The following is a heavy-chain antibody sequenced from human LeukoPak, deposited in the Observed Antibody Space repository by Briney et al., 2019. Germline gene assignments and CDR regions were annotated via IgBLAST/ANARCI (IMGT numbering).Heavy chain of an antibody. V-gene: IGHV3-74*03. CDR3: VRSSGWQDS. D-gene: IGHD6-19*01. Sequence: GSLRLSCAASGFTFSSHWMHWVRQAPGKGLVWVSRINGDGSNTTYADSVKGRFTISRDNAKNTLYLQMNSLSAEDTAVYYCVRSSGWQDSWGQGTLVTVSS. CDR1: GFTFSSHW. CDR2: INGDGSNT. J-gene: IGHJ4*02.